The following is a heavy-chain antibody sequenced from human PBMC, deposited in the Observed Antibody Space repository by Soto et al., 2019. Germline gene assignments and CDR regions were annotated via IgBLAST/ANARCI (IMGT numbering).Heavy chain of an antibody. Sequence: GESLKISCKGSGYSFTSYWIGWVRQMPGKGLEWMGIIYPGDSDTRYSPSFQGQVTISADKSISTAYLQWSSLKASDTAMYYCARLIGYCSSTTCNGAFDIWGQGTMVTVS. CDR3: ARLIGYCSSTTCNGAFDI. V-gene: IGHV5-51*01. CDR2: IYPGDSDT. J-gene: IGHJ3*02. CDR1: GYSFTSYW. D-gene: IGHD2-2*01.